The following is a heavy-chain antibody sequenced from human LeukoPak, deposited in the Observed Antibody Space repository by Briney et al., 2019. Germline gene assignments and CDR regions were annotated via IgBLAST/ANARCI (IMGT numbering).Heavy chain of an antibody. J-gene: IGHJ4*02. CDR3: ARDHNIVAPFDY. Sequence: ASVKVSCKASGYTFTSYAMHWVRQAPGQRLEWMGWINAGNGNTKYSQKFQGRVTITRDTSASTAYMELSSLRSEGTAVYYCARDHNIVAPFDYWGQGTLVTVSS. CDR2: INAGNGNT. CDR1: GYTFTSYA. D-gene: IGHD5-12*01. V-gene: IGHV1-3*01.